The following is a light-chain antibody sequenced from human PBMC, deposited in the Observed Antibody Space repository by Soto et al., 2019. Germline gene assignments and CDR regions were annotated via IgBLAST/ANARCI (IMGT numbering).Light chain of an antibody. CDR1: QSVSSNY. J-gene: IGKJ1*01. V-gene: IGKV3-20*01. CDR2: GAS. CDR3: QQYGNAQWT. Sequence: EIVLTQSPGTLSLSPGERATLSCRASQSVSSNYLAWYQQKPGQAPRLLIYGASSRATGIPDRFSGSGSATDFTLTISSLEPEDFAVYYCQQYGNAQWTFGQGTKVEIK.